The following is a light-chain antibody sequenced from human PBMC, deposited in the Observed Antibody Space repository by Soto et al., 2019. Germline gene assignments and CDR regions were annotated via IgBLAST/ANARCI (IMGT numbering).Light chain of an antibody. V-gene: IGKV3-11*01. Sequence: EIVLTQSPATLSLSPGERATLSCRASQSVSSSLAWYQQKPGQAPRLLISDTSNRATGIPARFSGSGSETEFTLTISSLQPDDSATYYCQPYNSYSRTFGQGTKVYIK. CDR3: QPYNSYSRT. CDR2: DTS. J-gene: IGKJ1*01. CDR1: QSVSSS.